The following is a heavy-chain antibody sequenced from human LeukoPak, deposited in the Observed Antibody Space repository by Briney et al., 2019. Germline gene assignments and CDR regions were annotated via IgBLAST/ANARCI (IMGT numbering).Heavy chain of an antibody. J-gene: IGHJ6*03. CDR1: GYSISSGYY. Sequence: SETLSLTCTVSGYSISSGYYWGWIRQPPGKGLEWIGSIYHSGSTYYNPSLKSRVTISVDTSKNQFSLKLSSVTAADTAVYYCARGSGYSYGYYYYYYMDVWGKGTTVTVSS. V-gene: IGHV4-38-2*02. CDR2: IYHSGST. CDR3: ARGSGYSYGYYYYYYMDV. D-gene: IGHD5-18*01.